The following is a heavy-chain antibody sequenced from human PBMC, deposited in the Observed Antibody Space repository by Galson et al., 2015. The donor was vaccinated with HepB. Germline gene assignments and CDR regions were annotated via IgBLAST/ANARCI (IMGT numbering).Heavy chain of an antibody. J-gene: IGHJ3*02. V-gene: IGHV3-33*01. CDR3: ARESLFGGCSSTSCYTPFAFDI. CDR1: GFTFSSYG. Sequence: SLRLSCAASGFTFSSYGMHWVRQAPGKGLEWVAVIWYDGSNKYYADSVKGRFTISRDNSKNTLYLQMNSLRAEDTAVYYCARESLFGGCSSTSCYTPFAFDIWGQGTMVTVSS. CDR2: IWYDGSNK. D-gene: IGHD2-2*02.